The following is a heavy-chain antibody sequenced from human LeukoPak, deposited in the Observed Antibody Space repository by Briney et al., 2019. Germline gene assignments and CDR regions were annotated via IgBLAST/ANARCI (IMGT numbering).Heavy chain of an antibody. CDR2: ISAYNGNT. D-gene: IGHD2-2*02. CDR3: ARDFGGYCSSTSCYTDHWFDP. Sequence: ASVKVSCKASGYTFTSYGISWVRQAPGQGLEWMGWISAYNGNTNYAQKLQGRVTMTTDTSTSTAYMELRSLRSDDTAVYYCARDFGGYCSSTSCYTDHWFDPWGQRTLVTVSS. CDR1: GYTFTSYG. J-gene: IGHJ5*02. V-gene: IGHV1-18*01.